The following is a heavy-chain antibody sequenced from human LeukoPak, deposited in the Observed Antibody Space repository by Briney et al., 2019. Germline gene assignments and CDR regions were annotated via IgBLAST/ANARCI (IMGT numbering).Heavy chain of an antibody. CDR1: GFTFSSHG. J-gene: IGHJ3*02. D-gene: IGHD2-2*01. Sequence: GGSLRLSCAASGFTFSSHGMNWVRQAPGKGLEWISYIGDTDTAIYYADSVRGRFTISRDNAKNSLSLQMKSLRAEDTAVYYCAREGHCSTTSCALDAIEIWGQGTLVAVSS. V-gene: IGHV3-48*04. CDR2: IGDTDTAI. CDR3: AREGHCSTTSCALDAIEI.